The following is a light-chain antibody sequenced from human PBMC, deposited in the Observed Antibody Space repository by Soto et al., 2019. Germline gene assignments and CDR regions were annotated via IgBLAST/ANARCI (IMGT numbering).Light chain of an antibody. CDR2: WAS. CDR1: QSVLYSSNNKNY. J-gene: IGKJ2*01. CDR3: QQYYDTPYT. V-gene: IGKV4-1*01. Sequence: DIVMTQSPDSLAVSLGERATINCKSSQSVLYSSNNKNYLAWYQQKPGQSPNLLIYWASTRESGVPDRFSGSGSVTDFTLTISSLQAEDVAIYYCQQYYDTPYTFGQGTQLEIK.